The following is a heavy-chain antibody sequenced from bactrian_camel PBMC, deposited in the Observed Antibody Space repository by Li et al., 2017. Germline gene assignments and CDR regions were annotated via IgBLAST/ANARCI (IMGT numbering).Heavy chain of an antibody. Sequence: HVQLVESGGGTVQAGGSLRLSCVASGDADTINSMGWFRQAPGKERVAVAAISTGGSSTMYLDSVKGRFVFFQDNAKNSLYLQMNNLKPEDTAMYYCASERAPYDCYHGTAIYMSTGARGPRSPSP. CDR3: ASERAPYDCYHGTAIYMST. J-gene: IGHJ4*01. CDR2: ISTGGSST. D-gene: IGHD3*01. CDR1: GDADTINS. V-gene: IGHV3S54*01.